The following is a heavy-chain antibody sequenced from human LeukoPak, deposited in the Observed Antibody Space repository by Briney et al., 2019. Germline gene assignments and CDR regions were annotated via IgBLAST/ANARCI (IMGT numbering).Heavy chain of an antibody. CDR2: IYYSGST. Sequence: SETLSLTCTASGASFSSSTYYWGWLRQPPGKGLEWIVSIYYSGSTYYNPSLKSRFTMSVDTSKNQFSLKLSSVTAADTAVYYCARHAGGISATGTRPFDYWGQGTLVTVSS. D-gene: IGHD6-13*01. J-gene: IGHJ4*02. V-gene: IGHV4-39*01. CDR1: GASFSSSTYY. CDR3: ARHAGGISATGTRPFDY.